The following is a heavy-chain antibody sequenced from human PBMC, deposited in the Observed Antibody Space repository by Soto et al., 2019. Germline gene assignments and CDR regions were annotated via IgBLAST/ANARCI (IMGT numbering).Heavy chain of an antibody. J-gene: IGHJ6*02. D-gene: IGHD2-2*01. V-gene: IGHV1-18*04. CDR3: AGVSTMLAGGSYYYGMDF. Sequence: QVQLVQSGTEVKKPGASVQVSCKASGYTFTNYGVTWVRQAPGQGLEWMGGISDYNGNTNYAQKLQGRVTMTTDTSTSTAYMELRSLISDDTAGYYCAGVSTMLAGGSYYYGMDFWGQGTTVTVSS. CDR2: ISDYNGNT. CDR1: GYTFTNYG.